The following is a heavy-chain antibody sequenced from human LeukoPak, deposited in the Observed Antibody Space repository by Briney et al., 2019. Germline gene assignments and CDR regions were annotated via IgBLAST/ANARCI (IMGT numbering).Heavy chain of an antibody. J-gene: IGHJ4*02. CDR3: ARTKWLQLRLGFDY. Sequence: SVKVSCKASGGTFSSYAISWVRQAPGQGLEWMGGIIPIFGTANYAQKFQGRVTITADESTSTAYMELSSLRSEDTVVYYCARTKWLQLRLGFDYWGQGTLVTVSS. D-gene: IGHD5-24*01. V-gene: IGHV1-69*13. CDR1: GGTFSSYA. CDR2: IIPIFGTA.